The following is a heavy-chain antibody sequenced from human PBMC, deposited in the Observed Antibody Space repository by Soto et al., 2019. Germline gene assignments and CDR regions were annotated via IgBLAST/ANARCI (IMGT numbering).Heavy chain of an antibody. CDR1: GYTFTSYG. J-gene: IGHJ5*02. CDR3: ARGKYYDFWSGYYTARAFDP. CDR2: ISAYNGNT. V-gene: IGHV1-18*04. D-gene: IGHD3-3*01. Sequence: ASVKVSCKASGYTFTSYGISWVRQAPGQGLEWMGWISAYNGNTNYAQELQGRVTMTTDTSTSTAYMELRSLRSDDTAVYYCARGKYYDFWSGYYTARAFDPWGQGTLVTVSS.